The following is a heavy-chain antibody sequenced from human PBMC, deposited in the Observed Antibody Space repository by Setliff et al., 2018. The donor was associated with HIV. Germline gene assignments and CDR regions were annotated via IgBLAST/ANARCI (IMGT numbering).Heavy chain of an antibody. CDR3: ARSGGIGNYHWDV. CDR2: ISYGSTYI. Sequence: PGGSLRLSCVASGFTFSSYCMDWSRQAPGKGLEWVSSISYGSTYIYQSDSVRGRFTISRDDAKKSLYLQMNSLGAEDTAVYYCARSGGIGNYHWDVWGKGTTVTVSS. V-gene: IGHV3-21*01. CDR1: GFTFSSYC. D-gene: IGHD3-16*01. J-gene: IGHJ6*03.